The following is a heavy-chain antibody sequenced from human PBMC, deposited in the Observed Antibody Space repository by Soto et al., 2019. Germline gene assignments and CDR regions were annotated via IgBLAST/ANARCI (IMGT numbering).Heavy chain of an antibody. Sequence: GESLKISCKGSGYSFTSYWIGWVRQMPGKGLEWMGIIYPGDSDTRYSPSFQGQVTISADKSISTAYLQWSSLKASDTAMYYCARLGLERLSYYYGMDVWGQGTTVTVSS. CDR2: IYPGDSDT. CDR3: ARLGLERLSYYYGMDV. D-gene: IGHD1-1*01. J-gene: IGHJ6*02. CDR1: GYSFTSYW. V-gene: IGHV5-51*01.